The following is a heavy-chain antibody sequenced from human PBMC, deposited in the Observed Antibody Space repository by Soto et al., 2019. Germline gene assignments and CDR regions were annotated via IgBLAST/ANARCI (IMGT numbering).Heavy chain of an antibody. D-gene: IGHD5-12*01. V-gene: IGHV1-2*02. CDR2: INPNSGGT. Sequence: QVQLVQSGAEVKKPGASVKVSCKASGYTFTGYYMHWVRQAPGQGLEWMGWINPNSGGTNYAQKFQGRVTITRNTSISAAYMGLSRLRSDDTAVYYCSRDFHDFGGYDWNDYWGQGTLVTVSS. J-gene: IGHJ4*02. CDR1: GYTFTGYY. CDR3: SRDFHDFGGYDWNDY.